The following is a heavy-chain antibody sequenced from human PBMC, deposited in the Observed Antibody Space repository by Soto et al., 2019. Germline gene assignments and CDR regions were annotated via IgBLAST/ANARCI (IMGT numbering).Heavy chain of an antibody. J-gene: IGHJ1*01. D-gene: IGHD2-2*01. CDR1: DGSLSPNY. V-gene: IGHV4-59*08. CDR2: IYYAGTT. CDR3: ARLGAFYQAMDS. Sequence: QVQLQESGPALVKPSETLSLSCTVSDGSLSPNYWSWIRQPPGKGLEWMGYIYYAGTTTYNPSLQSRVTXXRXTSKNEVSLNLASVTAADTAVYFCARLGAFYQAMDSWGQGTLVTVSS.